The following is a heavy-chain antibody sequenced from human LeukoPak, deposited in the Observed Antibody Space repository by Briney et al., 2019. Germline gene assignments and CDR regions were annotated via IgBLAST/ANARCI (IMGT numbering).Heavy chain of an antibody. CDR3: AKLVPSPQWQTYYYYMDV. Sequence: QPGGSLRLSCAASGCTFSSYAMNWVRQAPGKGREWVSAISQSGGSTHYADSVKGRFTISRDNSKNTLYLQMNSLITEDTAVYYCAKLVPSPQWQTYYYYMDVWGKGTTVTVSS. J-gene: IGHJ6*03. CDR1: GCTFSSYA. CDR2: ISQSGGST. D-gene: IGHD6-19*01. V-gene: IGHV3-23*01.